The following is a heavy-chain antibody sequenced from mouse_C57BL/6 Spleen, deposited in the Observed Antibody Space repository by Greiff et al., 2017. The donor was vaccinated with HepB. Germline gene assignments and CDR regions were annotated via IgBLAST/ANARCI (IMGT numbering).Heavy chain of an antibody. V-gene: IGHV1-61*01. D-gene: IGHD2-1*01. CDR1: GYTFTSYW. J-gene: IGHJ2*01. CDR3: AREGDYGNYFDY. Sequence: QVQLQQPGAELVRPGSSVKLSCKASGYTFTSYWMDWVKQRPGQGLEWIGNIYPSDSETHYNQKFKDQATLTVDKSSSTAYMQLSSLTSEDSAVYYCAREGDYGNYFDYWGQGTTLTVSS. CDR2: IYPSDSET.